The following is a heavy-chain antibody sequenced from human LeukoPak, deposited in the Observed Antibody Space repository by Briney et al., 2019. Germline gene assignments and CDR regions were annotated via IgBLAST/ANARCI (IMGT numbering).Heavy chain of an antibody. CDR2: IYHSGRT. J-gene: IGHJ1*01. V-gene: IGHV4-39*01. CDR1: GDYINNSSYY. CDR3: ARRRYYDSTGYFE. D-gene: IGHD3-22*01. Sequence: SETLSLTCAVSGDYINNSSYYWGWIRQSPGTGLEWIGDIYHSGRTYYNPSLKSRVAISIDTSKNQFSLRLRSMTAADTAVFYCARRRYYDSTGYFEWGRGTLVTVSS.